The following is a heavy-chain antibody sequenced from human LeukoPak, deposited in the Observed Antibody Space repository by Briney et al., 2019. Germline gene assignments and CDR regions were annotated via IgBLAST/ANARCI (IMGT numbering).Heavy chain of an antibody. Sequence: PGGSLRLSCAASGFTFSSYWMHWVRQAPGKGLVWVSRINSDGSSTSYADSVKGRFTISRDNSKNTLYLQMNSLRVEDTAVYYCARDTWAYYMDVWGKGTTVTISS. J-gene: IGHJ6*03. D-gene: IGHD2/OR15-2a*01. CDR1: GFTFSSYW. CDR2: INSDGSST. CDR3: ARDTWAYYMDV. V-gene: IGHV3-74*01.